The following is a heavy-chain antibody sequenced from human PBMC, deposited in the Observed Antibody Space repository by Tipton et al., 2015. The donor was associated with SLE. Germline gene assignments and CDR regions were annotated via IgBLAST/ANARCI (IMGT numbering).Heavy chain of an antibody. CDR2: ISSSGSTI. CDR1: GFTFSSYE. D-gene: IGHD6-19*01. CDR3: AKAPDPGIAVAGTNYFDY. V-gene: IGHV3-48*03. Sequence: SLRLSCAASGFTFSSYEMNWVRQAPGKGLERVSYISSSGSTIYYADSVKGRFTISRDNAKNSLYLQMNSLRAEDTALYYCAKAPDPGIAVAGTNYFDYWGQGTLVTVSS. J-gene: IGHJ4*02.